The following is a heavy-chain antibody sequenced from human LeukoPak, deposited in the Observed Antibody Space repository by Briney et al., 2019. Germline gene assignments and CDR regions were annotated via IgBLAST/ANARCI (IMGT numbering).Heavy chain of an antibody. CDR2: IYHSGST. CDR3: ARDSAGRFLDY. V-gene: IGHV4-4*02. J-gene: IGHJ4*02. CDR1: GGSVSSSNF. Sequence: SETLSLTCAVSGGSVSSSNFWTWVRQPPGKGLEWIGEIYHSGSTNYNPSLKSRVTISVDKSKNQFSLRLGSVTAADTAVYYCARDSAGRFLDYWGQGTLVTVSS. D-gene: IGHD6-13*01.